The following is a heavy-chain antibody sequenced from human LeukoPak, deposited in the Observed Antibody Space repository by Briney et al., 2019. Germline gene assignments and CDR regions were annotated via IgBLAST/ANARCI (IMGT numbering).Heavy chain of an antibody. Sequence: GGSLRLSCAASGVTFDDYAMHWVRHAPGQGLERVSSISWDSGSIAYADSVKGRFTISRDNAKNSLYLQMNSLIAEDTAVYYCALRIRGKPPPDAFDIWGQGTMVTVSS. V-gene: IGHV3-9*01. D-gene: IGHD2/OR15-2a*01. CDR3: ALRIRGKPPPDAFDI. CDR1: GVTFDDYA. CDR2: ISWDSGSI. J-gene: IGHJ3*02.